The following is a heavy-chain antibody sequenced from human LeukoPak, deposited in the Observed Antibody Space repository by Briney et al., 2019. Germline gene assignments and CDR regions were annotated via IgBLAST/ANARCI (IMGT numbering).Heavy chain of an antibody. Sequence: SETLSLTCTVSGASISTNQYSWGWVRQAPGKGLEFVGSVFSSGNTDYNPSLKGRVLMSVDTSKNHFSLNLTSVTAADTAVYYCARVTVFGVTFLYLDYWGQGALVTVSS. CDR3: ARVTVFGVTFLYLDY. CDR2: VFSSGNT. D-gene: IGHD3-3*01. V-gene: IGHV4-39*07. CDR1: GASISTNQYS. J-gene: IGHJ4*02.